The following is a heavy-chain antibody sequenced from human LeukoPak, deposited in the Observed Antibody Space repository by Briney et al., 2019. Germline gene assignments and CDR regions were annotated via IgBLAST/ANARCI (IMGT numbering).Heavy chain of an antibody. CDR1: GVAFSRAW. J-gene: IGHJ3*02. CDR2: IKTTSDGGPT. CDR3: TTNDAFDI. V-gene: IGHV3-15*01. Sequence: GGSLRLSCAASGVAFSRAWMSWVRQAPGKGLEWVAQIKTTSDGGPTDYAAPVKGRFTISRDDSENMLYLQMNSLKTEDTAVYYCTTNDAFDIWGQGTMVIVSS.